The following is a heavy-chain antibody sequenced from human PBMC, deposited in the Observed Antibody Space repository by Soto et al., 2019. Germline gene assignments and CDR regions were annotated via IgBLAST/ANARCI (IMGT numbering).Heavy chain of an antibody. CDR2: INSDGSST. J-gene: IGHJ4*02. CDR3: ARVPTQGYYDSSGPFDY. V-gene: IGHV3-74*01. Sequence: GGSLRLSCAASGFTFSSYWMHWVRQAPGKGLVWVSRINSDGSSTSYADSVKGRFTISRDNAKNTLYLQMNSLRAEDTAVYYCARVPTQGYYDSSGPFDYWGQGTLVTVSS. D-gene: IGHD3-22*01. CDR1: GFTFSSYW.